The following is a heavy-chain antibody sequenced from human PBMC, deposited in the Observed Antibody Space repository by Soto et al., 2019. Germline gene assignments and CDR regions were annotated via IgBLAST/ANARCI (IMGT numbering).Heavy chain of an antibody. D-gene: IGHD2-2*01. V-gene: IGHV3-30*04. Sequence: GGSLRLSCAASGFTFSGYAMHWVRQPPGKGLEWVAVTSWDGNNKYYADSVKGRFTISRDNSKNTLYLQMISLRAEDMAVYYCAKVVLPAALVNYYYAMDAWGQGTTVTVSS. CDR3: AKVVLPAALVNYYYAMDA. J-gene: IGHJ6*02. CDR2: TSWDGNNK. CDR1: GFTFSGYA.